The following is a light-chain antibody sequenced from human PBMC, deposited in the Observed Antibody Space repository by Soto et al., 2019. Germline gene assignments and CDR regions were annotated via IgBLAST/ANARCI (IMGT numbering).Light chain of an antibody. Sequence: AVQLTQSPSSLSASVGDRVTITCRASQGIGTDLGWYQQSPGKAPKVLIVGASTLQSGVPSRLSGSGSGTDFTLTISSLQPEDSATYYCLQDFSYPRTFGQGTKVDIK. CDR1: QGIGTD. CDR2: GAS. J-gene: IGKJ1*01. V-gene: IGKV1-6*01. CDR3: LQDFSYPRT.